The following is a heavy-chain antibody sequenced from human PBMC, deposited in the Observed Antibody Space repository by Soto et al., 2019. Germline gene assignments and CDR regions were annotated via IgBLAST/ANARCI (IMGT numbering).Heavy chain of an antibody. D-gene: IGHD5-18*01. CDR2: IDPSDSYT. Sequence: PGESLKISCKGSGYSFTSYWISWVRQMPGKGLEWMGRIDPSDSYTNYSPSFQGHVTISADKSISTAYLQWSSLKASDTAMYYCARLAGETAMAYYYYYYGMDVWGQGTTVTVSS. V-gene: IGHV5-10-1*01. J-gene: IGHJ6*02. CDR1: GYSFTSYW. CDR3: ARLAGETAMAYYYYYYGMDV.